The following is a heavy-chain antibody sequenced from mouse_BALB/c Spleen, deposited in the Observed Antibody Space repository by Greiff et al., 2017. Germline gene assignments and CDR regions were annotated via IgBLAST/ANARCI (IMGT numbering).Heavy chain of an antibody. V-gene: IGHV1-82*01. Sequence: VKVVESGPELVKPGASVKISCKASGYAFSSSWMNWVKQRPGQGLEWIGRIYPGDGDTNYNGKFKGKATLTADKSSSTAYMQLSSLTSVDSAVYFCARGSGYFAYWGQGTLVTVSA. CDR1: GYAFSSSW. CDR3: ARGSGYFAY. J-gene: IGHJ3*01. D-gene: IGHD2-2*01. CDR2: IYPGDGDT.